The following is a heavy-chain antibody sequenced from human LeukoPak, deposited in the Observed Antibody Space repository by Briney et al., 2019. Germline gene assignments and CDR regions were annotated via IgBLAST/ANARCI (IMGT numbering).Heavy chain of an antibody. J-gene: IGHJ4*02. V-gene: IGHV1-69*13. CDR2: IIPIFGTA. D-gene: IGHD3-22*01. CDR3: ARTSSTYYYDSSGYEYFGY. Sequence: ASVKVSCKASGGTFSSYAISWVRQAPGQGLEWMGGIIPIFGTANYAQKFQGRVTITADESTSTAYMELSSLRSEDTAVYYCARTSSTYYYDSSGYEYFGYWGQGTLVTVSS. CDR1: GGTFSSYA.